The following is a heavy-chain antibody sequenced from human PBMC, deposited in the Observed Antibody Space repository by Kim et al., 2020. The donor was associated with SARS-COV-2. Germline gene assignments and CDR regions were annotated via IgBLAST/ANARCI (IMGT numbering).Heavy chain of an antibody. D-gene: IGHD3-10*01. CDR1: GYTFTSYG. J-gene: IGHJ4*02. V-gene: IGHV1-18*01. CDR2: ISAYNGNT. Sequence: DSVKVSCKASGYTFTSYGISWVRQAPGQGLEWMGWISAYNGNTNYAQKLQGRVTMTTDTSTSTAYMELRSLRSDDTAVYYCAREKRGSGSYHLPDYWGQGTLVTFSS. CDR3: AREKRGSGSYHLPDY.